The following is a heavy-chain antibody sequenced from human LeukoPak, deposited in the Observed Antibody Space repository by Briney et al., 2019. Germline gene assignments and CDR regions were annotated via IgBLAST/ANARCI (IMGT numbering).Heavy chain of an antibody. CDR1: GFTFSSYA. J-gene: IGHJ4*02. V-gene: IGHV3-23*01. CDR3: AKDLGSSWSLGYFDY. Sequence: LPGGSLGLSCAASGFTFSSYAMSWVRQAPGKGLEWVSAISGSGGNTHYADSVKDRFTISRDNSKNTLYLQMNGLRAEDTAVYYCAKDLGSSWSLGYFDYWGQGTLVTVSS. D-gene: IGHD6-13*01. CDR2: ISGSGGNT.